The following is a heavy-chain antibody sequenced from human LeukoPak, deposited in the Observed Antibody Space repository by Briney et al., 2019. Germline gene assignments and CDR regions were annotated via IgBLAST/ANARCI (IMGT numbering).Heavy chain of an antibody. CDR2: IIPIFGAA. CDR3: TRDDLSAFDS. CDR1: GYTFTSYY. J-gene: IGHJ3*02. Sequence: GASVKVSCKASGYTFTSYYMHWVRQAPGQGLEWMGGIIPIFGAAKNAQKFHGRVTITADESTSTVYMELASLRSEDTALYYCTRDDLSAFDSWGQGTMVTVSS. D-gene: IGHD2/OR15-2a*01. V-gene: IGHV1-69*13.